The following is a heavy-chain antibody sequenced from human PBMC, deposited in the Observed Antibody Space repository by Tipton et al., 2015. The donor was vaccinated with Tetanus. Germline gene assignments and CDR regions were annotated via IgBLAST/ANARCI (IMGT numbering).Heavy chain of an antibody. J-gene: IGHJ4*02. CDR2: IGSAGDT. D-gene: IGHD2-2*01. Sequence: SLRLSCTASGFTFRVHDMHWVRRVTGKGLEWASSIGSAGDTYYSGSVKGRFTISREVGKNSLYLQMSDLRAGDTAVYYCARVRAGPDQGYYYDSWGQGTPVTVSS. CDR1: GFTFRVHD. V-gene: IGHV3-13*01. CDR3: ARVRAGPDQGYYYDS.